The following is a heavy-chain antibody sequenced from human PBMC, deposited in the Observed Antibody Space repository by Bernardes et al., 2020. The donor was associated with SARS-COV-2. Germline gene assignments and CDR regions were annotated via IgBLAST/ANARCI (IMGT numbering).Heavy chain of an antibody. CDR1: GFTFSSYG. J-gene: IGHJ6*02. Sequence: GGSPRLCCAASGFTFSSYGMHWVRQAPGKGLEWVAVIWYDGSNKYYADSVKGRFTISRDNSKNTLYLQMNSLRAEDTAVYYCARDRAVAYPSYGMDVWGQGTTVTVSS. CDR2: IWYDGSNK. D-gene: IGHD6-19*01. CDR3: ARDRAVAYPSYGMDV. V-gene: IGHV3-33*01.